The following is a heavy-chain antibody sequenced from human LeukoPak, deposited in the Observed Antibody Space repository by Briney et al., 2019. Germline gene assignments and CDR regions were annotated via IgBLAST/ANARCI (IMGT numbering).Heavy chain of an antibody. J-gene: IGHJ5*02. D-gene: IGHD6-19*01. V-gene: IGHV1-46*01. CDR2: INPSGGST. Sequence: ASVKVSCKASGYTFTSYYMHWVRQAPGQGLEWMGIINPSGGSTSYAQKFQGRVTMTRDMSTSTVYMELSSLRSEDTAVYYCARGDPKGSSSGWPKGRNWFDPWGQGTLVTVSS. CDR1: GYTFTSYY. CDR3: ARGDPKGSSSGWPKGRNWFDP.